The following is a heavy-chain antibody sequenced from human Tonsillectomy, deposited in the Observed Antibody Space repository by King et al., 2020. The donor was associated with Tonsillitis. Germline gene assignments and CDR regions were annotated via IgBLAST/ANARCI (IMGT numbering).Heavy chain of an antibody. CDR2: IYPGDSDT. D-gene: IGHD2-21*02. Sequence: VQLVESGAEVKKPGESLKISCKGSGYSFTSYWIGWVRQLPGKGLEWMGIIYPGDSDTRYSPSFQGQVTISADKSISTAYLQWSSLKASDTAMYYCARRRGYCGGDCYSAWFDHWGQGTLVTVSS. V-gene: IGHV5-51*01. CDR1: GYSFTSYW. CDR3: ARRRGYCGGDCYSAWFDH. J-gene: IGHJ5*02.